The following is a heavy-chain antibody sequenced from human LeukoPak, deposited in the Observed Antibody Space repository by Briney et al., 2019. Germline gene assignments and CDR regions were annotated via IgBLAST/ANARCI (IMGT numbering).Heavy chain of an antibody. V-gene: IGHV3-74*01. CDR2: INSDGSST. CDR3: ARDRHYYDSSGYLPHWYFDL. D-gene: IGHD3-22*01. Sequence: GGSLRLSCAASGFTFSSYWMHWVRQAPGKGLVWVSRINSDGSSTSYADSVKGRFTISRDNAKNTLYLQMNSLRAEDTAVYYCARDRHYYDSSGYLPHWYFDLWGRGTLVTVSS. CDR1: GFTFSSYW. J-gene: IGHJ2*01.